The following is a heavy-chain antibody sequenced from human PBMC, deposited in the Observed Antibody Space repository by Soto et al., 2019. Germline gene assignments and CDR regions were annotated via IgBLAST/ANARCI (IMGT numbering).Heavy chain of an antibody. CDR1: GGSISSSSYY. J-gene: IGHJ6*02. Sequence: QLQLQESGPGLVKPSETLSLTCTVSGGSISSSSYYWGWIRQPPGKGLEWIGSIYYSGSTYYNPSLKSRVTISVDTSKNQFSLMLSSVTAADTAVYYCARTSNGYYDFWSGYYHYYYYGMDVWGQGTTVTVSS. V-gene: IGHV4-39*01. D-gene: IGHD3-3*01. CDR2: IYYSGST. CDR3: ARTSNGYYDFWSGYYHYYYYGMDV.